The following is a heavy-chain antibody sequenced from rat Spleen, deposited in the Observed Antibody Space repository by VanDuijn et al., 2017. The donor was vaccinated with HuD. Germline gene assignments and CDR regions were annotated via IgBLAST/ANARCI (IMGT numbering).Heavy chain of an antibody. J-gene: IGHJ1*01. CDR3: ARQGYLRDWYFDF. Sequence: EVQLVESGGGLVQPGRSLKLSCAASGFTFSDYYMAWVRQAPTKGLEWVATISYDGSNSYYRDSVKGRFTVSRDNGKSVLYLQMDSLRSEDTATYYCARQGYLRDWYFDFWGPGTMVTVSS. CDR2: ISYDGSNS. CDR1: GFTFSDYY. V-gene: IGHV5-7*01. D-gene: IGHD1-11*01.